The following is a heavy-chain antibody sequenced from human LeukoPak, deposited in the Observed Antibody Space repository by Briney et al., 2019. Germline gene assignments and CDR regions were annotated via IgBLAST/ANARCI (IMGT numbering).Heavy chain of an antibody. J-gene: IGHJ4*02. V-gene: IGHV3-7*01. CDR1: GFTFSQYC. CDR2: IKQDGSEK. D-gene: IGHD4-23*01. Sequence: PGGSLRLSCAASGFTFSQYCMTWVRQAPGKGLEWVANIKQDGSEKYYVDSVRGRFTISRDNAKNSLYLQMNSLRVEDTAVYYCASLYDYGGNSDFDSWGQGTLVTVSS. CDR3: ASLYDYGGNSDFDS.